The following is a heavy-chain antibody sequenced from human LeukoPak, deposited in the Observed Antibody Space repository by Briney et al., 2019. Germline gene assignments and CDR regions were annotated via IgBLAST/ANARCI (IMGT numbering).Heavy chain of an antibody. D-gene: IGHD5-12*01. CDR2: IIPIFGTA. V-gene: IGHV1-69*06. CDR3: AKSGGYDLWEVLGYFDY. CDR1: GGTFSSYA. Sequence: ASVKVSCQASGGTFSSYAISWVRQAPGQGLEWMGGIIPIFGTANYAQKFQGRVTITADKSTSTAYMELSSLRSEDTAVYYCAKSGGYDLWEVLGYFDYWGQGTLVTVSS. J-gene: IGHJ4*02.